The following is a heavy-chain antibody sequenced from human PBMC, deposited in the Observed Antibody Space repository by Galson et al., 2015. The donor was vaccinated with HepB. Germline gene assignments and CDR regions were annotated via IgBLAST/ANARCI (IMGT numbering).Heavy chain of an antibody. V-gene: IGHV2-5*02. CDR2: IYWDDDM. D-gene: IGHD4-17*01. Sequence: PALVKPTQTLTLTCTFSGFSLRTSGVGVGWIRQPPGKALEWLALIYWDDDMRYSPSLNNRLTITKDTSKNQVVLTMTNMDPVDTATYYCAHRKKTTVKANNWFDPWGRGTLVTVSS. CDR3: AHRKKTTVKANNWFDP. CDR1: GFSLRTSGVG. J-gene: IGHJ5*02.